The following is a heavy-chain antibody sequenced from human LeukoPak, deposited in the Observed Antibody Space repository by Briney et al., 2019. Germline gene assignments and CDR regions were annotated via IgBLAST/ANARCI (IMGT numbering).Heavy chain of an antibody. Sequence: PGGSLRLSCAASGFTFSSYTMNWVRQAPGKGLEWVSYISSSSSTIYYADSVKGRFTISRDNAKNSLYLQMNSLRAEDTAVYYCARDRTGYYDSSGPVYWGQGTLVTVSS. CDR1: GFTFSSYT. J-gene: IGHJ4*02. V-gene: IGHV3-48*01. CDR3: ARDRTGYYDSSGPVY. D-gene: IGHD3-22*01. CDR2: ISSSSSTI.